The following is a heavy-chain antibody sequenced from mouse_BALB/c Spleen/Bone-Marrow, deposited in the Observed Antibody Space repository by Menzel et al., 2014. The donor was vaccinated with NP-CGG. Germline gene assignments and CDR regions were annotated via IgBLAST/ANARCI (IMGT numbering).Heavy chain of an antibody. J-gene: IGHJ4*01. D-gene: IGHD2-1*01. CDR2: IYPGNVNT. CDR1: GYTFTSYV. Sequence: VKLLESGPDLVKPGASVKMSCRASGYTFTSYVIHWVKQKPGQGLEWIGWIYPGNVNTKYNEKFKGKATLTADKSSSTAYMQLSSLTSEDSAVYFCARWGNYGDYAMDYWGQGTSVTVSS. V-gene: IGHV1S56*01. CDR3: ARWGNYGDYAMDY.